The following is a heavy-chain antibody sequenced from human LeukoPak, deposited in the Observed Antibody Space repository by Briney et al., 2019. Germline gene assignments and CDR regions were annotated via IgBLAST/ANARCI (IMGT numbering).Heavy chain of an antibody. Sequence: SETLSLTCTVSGGSISSSSYYWGWIRQPPGKGLEWIGSIYYSGSTYYNPSLKSRVTISVDTSKNQFSLKLSSVTAADTVVYYCARGVLQDSSGPRPYNWFDPWGQGTLVTVSS. D-gene: IGHD3-22*01. CDR3: ARGVLQDSSGPRPYNWFDP. CDR1: GGSISSSSYY. CDR2: IYYSGST. V-gene: IGHV4-39*07. J-gene: IGHJ5*02.